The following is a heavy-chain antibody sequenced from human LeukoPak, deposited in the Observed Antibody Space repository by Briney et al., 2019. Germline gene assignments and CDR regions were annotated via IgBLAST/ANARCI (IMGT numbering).Heavy chain of an antibody. D-gene: IGHD3-10*01. CDR2: ISGSAGHT. CDR1: GFTFSSYG. V-gene: IGHV3-23*01. CDR3: AKESLLLRGPLLIYYFDF. Sequence: GGSLRLSCAASGFTFSSYGMSWVRQAPGKGLEWVSAISGSAGHTFSADSVKGRFTVSRDNSKNTLYLQMNSLRAEDTAIYYCAKESLLLRGPLLIYYFDFWGQGTLVTVSS. J-gene: IGHJ4*02.